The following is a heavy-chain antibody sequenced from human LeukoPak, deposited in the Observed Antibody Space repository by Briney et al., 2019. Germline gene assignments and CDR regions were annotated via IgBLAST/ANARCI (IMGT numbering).Heavy chain of an antibody. J-gene: IGHJ4*02. CDR1: GFTFSSYS. V-gene: IGHV3-48*04. Sequence: GGSLRLSCAASGFTFSSYSMNWVRQAPWKGLEWVSYITSSSGTIYYADSVKGRFTISRDNAKNSLYLQMNSLRAEDTAVYYCARGRRNYDSSGYQGGDYWGQGTLVTVSS. D-gene: IGHD3-22*01. CDR3: ARGRRNYDSSGYQGGDY. CDR2: ITSSSGTI.